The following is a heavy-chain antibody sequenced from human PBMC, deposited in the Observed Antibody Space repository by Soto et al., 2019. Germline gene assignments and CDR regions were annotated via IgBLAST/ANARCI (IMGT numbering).Heavy chain of an antibody. CDR3: AKLGRYCSSTSCSNFDY. D-gene: IGHD2-2*01. CDR1: GFTFDDYA. Sequence: EVQLVESGGGLVQPGRSLRLSCAASGFTFDDYAMHWVRQAPGKGPEWVSGISWNSGSIGYADSVKGRFTISRDNAKNSLYLQMNSLRAEDTALYYCAKLGRYCSSTSCSNFDYWGQGTLVTVSS. V-gene: IGHV3-9*01. CDR2: ISWNSGSI. J-gene: IGHJ4*02.